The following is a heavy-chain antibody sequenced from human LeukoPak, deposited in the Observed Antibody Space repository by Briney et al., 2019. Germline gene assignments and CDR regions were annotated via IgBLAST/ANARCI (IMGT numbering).Heavy chain of an antibody. CDR2: INPSGGST. D-gene: IGHD3-10*01. Sequence: ASAKVSCKASGYTFTSYYMHWVRQAPGQGLEWMRIINPSGGSTSYAQKFQGRVTMTRDTSTSTVYMELSSLRSEDTAVYYCAREVRPLLWFGETVYYFDYWGQGTLVTVSS. J-gene: IGHJ4*02. V-gene: IGHV1-46*01. CDR1: GYTFTSYY. CDR3: AREVRPLLWFGETVYYFDY.